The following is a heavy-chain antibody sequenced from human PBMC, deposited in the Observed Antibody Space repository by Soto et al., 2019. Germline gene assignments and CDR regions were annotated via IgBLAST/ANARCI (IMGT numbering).Heavy chain of an antibody. D-gene: IGHD5-12*01. CDR3: AAGGGLPRYY. CDR1: GGSISSGGYS. V-gene: IGHV4-30-2*01. J-gene: IGHJ4*02. Sequence: QLQLQESGSGLVKPSQTLSLTCAVSGGSISSGGYSWSWIRQPPGKGLEWIGYIYHSGSTYYNPSPKRRVTTSGDRSKNQCSRKLSSVTAADTAVYYCAAGGGLPRYYWGQGTLVTVSS. CDR2: IYHSGST.